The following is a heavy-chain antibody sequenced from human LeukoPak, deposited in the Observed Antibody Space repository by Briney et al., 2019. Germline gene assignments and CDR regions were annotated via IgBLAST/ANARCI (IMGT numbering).Heavy chain of an antibody. CDR1: GFSFDGYA. D-gene: IGHD6-6*01. V-gene: IGHV3-9*01. Sequence: PGGSLRLSCAASGFSFDGYAMHWVRQVPGKGLEWVSGISWSSHGIGYAYSVRGRFTISRDNSKNTLYLQMNSLRPEDTAVYYCAKGLVPYSRSSCFDYWGQGTLVTVSS. J-gene: IGHJ4*02. CDR2: ISWSSHGI. CDR3: AKGLVPYSRSSCFDY.